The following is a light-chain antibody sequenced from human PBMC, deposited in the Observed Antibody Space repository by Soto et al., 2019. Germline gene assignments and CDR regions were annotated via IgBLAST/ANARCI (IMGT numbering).Light chain of an antibody. CDR2: AAS. J-gene: IGKJ4*01. CDR1: QGIRNY. Sequence: DIQMTQSPSSLSASVGDRVTITCRASQGIRNYLAWYQQKPGKVPKLLIYAASTLQSGVPSRFSGSGSGTDFTLTISSLQPEDVATYYCQKYNSAPRTFGGGTKVEIK. CDR3: QKYNSAPRT. V-gene: IGKV1-27*01.